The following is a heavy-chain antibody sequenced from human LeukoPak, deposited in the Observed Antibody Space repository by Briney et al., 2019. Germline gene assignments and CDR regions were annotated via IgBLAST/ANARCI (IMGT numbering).Heavy chain of an antibody. J-gene: IGHJ3*02. CDR2: MKSRADGGTP. Sequence: GGSLRLSCAASGFTFSDAWMIWVRQAPGKGLGWVGRMKSRADGGTPDYAAPVTGRFTISRDDSNGTLFLQMNSLTTEDTAVYYCATQGLLDAFDIWGQGTMVIVSS. CDR3: ATQGLLDAFDI. V-gene: IGHV3-15*01. D-gene: IGHD3-22*01. CDR1: GFTFSDAW.